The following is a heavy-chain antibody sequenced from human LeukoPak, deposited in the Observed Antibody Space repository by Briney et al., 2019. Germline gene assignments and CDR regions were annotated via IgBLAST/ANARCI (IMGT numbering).Heavy chain of an antibody. CDR2: TKSKNDGGTT. J-gene: IGHJ4*02. CDR3: TTDGGITIRPLFDF. V-gene: IGHV3-15*01. D-gene: IGHD1-14*01. Sequence: PGGSLRLSCAASGITFTSAWMGGVRQAPGKGLEWVGRTKSKNDGGTTDYAAPVRGRFTISTDDSKITSYLQMNNLKIEDTAVYYCTTDGGITIRPLFDFWGQGTLVTVSS. CDR1: GITFTSAW.